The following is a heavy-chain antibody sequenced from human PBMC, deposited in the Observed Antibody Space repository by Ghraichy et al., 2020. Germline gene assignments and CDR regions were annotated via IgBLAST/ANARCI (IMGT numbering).Heavy chain of an antibody. V-gene: IGHV4-39*01. Sequence: SQTLSLTCTVSGGSISSSSYYWGWIRQPPGKGLEWIGSIYYSGSTYYNPSLKSRVTISVDTSKNQFSLKLSSVTAADTAVYYCARTSIAAAGTLGYYYYGMDVWGQGTTVTVSS. D-gene: IGHD6-13*01. CDR2: IYYSGST. J-gene: IGHJ6*02. CDR1: GGSISSSSYY. CDR3: ARTSIAAAGTLGYYYYGMDV.